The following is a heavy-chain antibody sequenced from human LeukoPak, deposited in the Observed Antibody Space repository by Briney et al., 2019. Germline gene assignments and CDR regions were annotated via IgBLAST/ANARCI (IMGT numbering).Heavy chain of an antibody. CDR1: GGSISSGSYY. V-gene: IGHV4-61*02. D-gene: IGHD3-22*01. CDR2: IYTSGST. J-gene: IGHJ4*02. CDR3: ARGLNYAGSGYYFDS. Sequence: SQTLSLTCTVSGGSISSGSYYWSWIRQPAGKGLEWIGRIYTSGSTNYNPSLKSRVTISVDTSKNQFSLKLSSVTAADTAVYYCARGLNYAGSGYYFDSWGPGTLVTVSS.